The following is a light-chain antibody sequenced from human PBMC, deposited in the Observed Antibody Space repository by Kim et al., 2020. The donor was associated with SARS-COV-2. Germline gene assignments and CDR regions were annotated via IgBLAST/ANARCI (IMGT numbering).Light chain of an antibody. CDR1: KLGDKY. Sequence: SYELTQPPSVSVSPGQTASITCSGDKLGDKYACWYQQKPGQSPVLVIYQDSKRPSGIPERFSGSNSGNTANLTISGTQAMDEADYYCQAWDNSTASYVFGTGTKVTVL. CDR3: QAWDNSTASYV. J-gene: IGLJ1*01. V-gene: IGLV3-1*01. CDR2: QDS.